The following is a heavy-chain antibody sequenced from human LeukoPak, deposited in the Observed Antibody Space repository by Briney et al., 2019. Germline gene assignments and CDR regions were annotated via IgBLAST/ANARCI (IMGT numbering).Heavy chain of an antibody. CDR1: GGSISSGYY. J-gene: IGHJ4*02. CDR2: IDHSGST. D-gene: IGHD6-19*01. CDR3: ARDSALAQAVMDY. Sequence: PSETLSLTCTVSGGSISSGYYWGWIRQPPGKGLEWTGSIDHSGSTYYNPSLKSRITISLDTSKNQFSLNLSSVTAADTAVYYCARDSALAQAVMDYWGQGTLVTVSS. V-gene: IGHV4-38-2*02.